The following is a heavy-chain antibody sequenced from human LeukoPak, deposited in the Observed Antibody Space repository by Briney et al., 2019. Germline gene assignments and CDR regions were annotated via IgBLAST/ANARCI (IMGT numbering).Heavy chain of an antibody. CDR2: INQDGSEE. Sequence: HSGGSLRLSCAASGFTFSNYWMSWVCQAPGKGLEWVAHINQDGSEEHYMDSVKARFIISRDNAKNSLSLQMDSLRAEDTAVYYCVRDGGVSGYDLLDYWGQGTLVTVSS. D-gene: IGHD5-12*01. CDR3: VRDGGVSGYDLLDY. J-gene: IGHJ4*02. V-gene: IGHV3-7*01. CDR1: GFTFSNYW.